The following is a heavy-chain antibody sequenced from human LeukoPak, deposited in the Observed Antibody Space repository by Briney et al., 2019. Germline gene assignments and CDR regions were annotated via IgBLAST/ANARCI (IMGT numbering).Heavy chain of an antibody. Sequence: PGGSLRLSCAASGFTVSSNYMSWVRQAPGKGLEWVSVIYSGGSTYYADSVKGRFTISRDNSKNTLYLQMNSLRAEDTAVYYCARDMRIQLRYNWYFDLWGRGTLVTVSS. V-gene: IGHV3-66*01. CDR2: IYSGGST. CDR3: ARDMRIQLRYNWYFDL. D-gene: IGHD5-18*01. CDR1: GFTVSSNY. J-gene: IGHJ2*01.